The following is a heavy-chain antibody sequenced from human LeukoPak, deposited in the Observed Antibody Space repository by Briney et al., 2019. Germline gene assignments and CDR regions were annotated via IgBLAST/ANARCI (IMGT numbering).Heavy chain of an antibody. CDR2: IGTAGDT. J-gene: IGHJ4*02. Sequence: GGSLRLSCAASGFTFSSYDMHWVRQATEKGLEWVSAIGTAGDTYYPGSVKGRFTISRENAKNSLYLQMNSLRAGDTAVYYCARGHEEGGKEAIDYWGQGTLVTVSS. D-gene: IGHD4-23*01. CDR3: ARGHEEGGKEAIDY. V-gene: IGHV3-13*01. CDR1: GFTFSSYD.